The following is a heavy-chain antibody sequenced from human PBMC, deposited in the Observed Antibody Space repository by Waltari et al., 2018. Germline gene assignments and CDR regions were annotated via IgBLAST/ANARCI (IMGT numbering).Heavy chain of an antibody. CDR3: ARVRGAYSKFMTASFDY. Sequence: EVQLVESGGGLVKPGGSLRISWAASGFTLRRYSMTWVRQAPGKGLEWVAKMKDRESEKYYADSVKGRFTISRDNAKKSVHLEMSSLRAEDTAIYYCARVRGAYSKFMTASFDYWGQGIPVSVSS. D-gene: IGHD3-16*01. J-gene: IGHJ4*02. CDR1: GFTLRRYS. CDR2: MKDRESEK. V-gene: IGHV3-7*01.